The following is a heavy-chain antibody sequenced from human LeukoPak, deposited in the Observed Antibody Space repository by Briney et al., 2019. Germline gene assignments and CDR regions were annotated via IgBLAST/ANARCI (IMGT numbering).Heavy chain of an antibody. V-gene: IGHV4-31*03. CDR1: GGSISSGGYY. Sequence: SETLSLTCTVSGGSISSGGYYWSWIRQHPGKGLEWIGYIYYSGSTYYNPSLKSRVTISVDTSKNQFSLKLSSVTAADTAVYYCARLKWLRINWFDPWGQGTLVTVSS. D-gene: IGHD5-12*01. CDR3: ARLKWLRINWFDP. CDR2: IYYSGST. J-gene: IGHJ5*02.